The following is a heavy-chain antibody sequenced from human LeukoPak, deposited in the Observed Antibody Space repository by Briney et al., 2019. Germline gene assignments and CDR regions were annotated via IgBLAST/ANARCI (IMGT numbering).Heavy chain of an antibody. CDR2: ISAGGGST. Sequence: GGSLRLSCAASGFAFSTFAMSWVRQAPGKGLEWVSGISAGGGSTEYADSVKGRFTISRDNSKNTLYLEMNSLRAEDTATYYCAKKRGHYYNTPRFDPWGQGTLVTVSS. CDR3: AKKRGHYYNTPRFDP. CDR1: GFAFSTFA. V-gene: IGHV3-23*01. J-gene: IGHJ5*02. D-gene: IGHD3-22*01.